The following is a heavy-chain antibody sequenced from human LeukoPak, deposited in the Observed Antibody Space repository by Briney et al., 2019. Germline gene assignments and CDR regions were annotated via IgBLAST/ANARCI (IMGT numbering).Heavy chain of an antibody. CDR3: ASAGYCTNGVCRNYWYFDL. CDR2: IYTNGII. V-gene: IGHV4-4*09. CDR1: GGSITNYF. J-gene: IGHJ2*01. Sequence: SETLSLTCTVSGGSITNYFWSWIRQPPGKGLEWIGYIYTNGIINYNPSLKSQVTLSVDTSKNQFSLKLSSPTAADTAVYYCASAGYCTNGVCRNYWYFDLWGRGTLVTVSS. D-gene: IGHD2-8*01.